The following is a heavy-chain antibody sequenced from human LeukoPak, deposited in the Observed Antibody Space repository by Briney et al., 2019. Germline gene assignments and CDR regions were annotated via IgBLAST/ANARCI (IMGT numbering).Heavy chain of an antibody. J-gene: IGHJ4*02. Sequence: SETLSLTCTVSGYSISSGYYWGWIRQPPGKGLEWIGSIYHSGSTYYNPSLKSRVTISVDTSKNQFSLKLSSVTAADTAVYYCARVCDFWSGYYYFDYWGQGTLVTVSS. CDR1: GYSISSGYY. D-gene: IGHD3-3*01. V-gene: IGHV4-38-2*02. CDR2: IYHSGST. CDR3: ARVCDFWSGYYYFDY.